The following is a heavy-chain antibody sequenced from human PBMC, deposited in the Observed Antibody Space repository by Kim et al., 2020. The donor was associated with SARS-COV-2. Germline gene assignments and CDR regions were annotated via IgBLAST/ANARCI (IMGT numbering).Heavy chain of an antibody. J-gene: IGHJ4*02. CDR2: VSGSGSGT. CDR3: AKSPPWQIAFDFDF. CDR1: GFTFNSHA. Sequence: GGSLRHSCAASGFTFNSHAMNWVRQAPGKGLEWVSGVSGSGSGTYYADSVEGRFTVSRDNSKNSLYLQMNSLRAEDTAIYYCAKSPPWQIAFDFDFWGQGTLVTVSS. V-gene: IGHV3-23*01.